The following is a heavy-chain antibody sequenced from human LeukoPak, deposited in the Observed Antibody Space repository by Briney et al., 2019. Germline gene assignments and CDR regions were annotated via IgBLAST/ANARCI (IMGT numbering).Heavy chain of an antibody. CDR3: ARTHFIISNYFDY. Sequence: SETLSLTCTVYGGPFNGYYWSWIRQPPGKGLEWIGEINPSGRTNYNPSLKSRVTISVDPSKNQFSLKLSSVTAADTAVYYCARTHFIISNYFDYWGQGTLVTVSS. J-gene: IGHJ4*02. D-gene: IGHD3-3*02. V-gene: IGHV4-34*01. CDR2: INPSGRT. CDR1: GGPFNGYY.